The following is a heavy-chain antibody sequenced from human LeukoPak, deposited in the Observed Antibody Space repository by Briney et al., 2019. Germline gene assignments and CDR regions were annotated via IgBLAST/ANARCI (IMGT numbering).Heavy chain of an antibody. CDR3: ARDVGPYGGSPGAD. J-gene: IGHJ4*02. D-gene: IGHD1-26*01. Sequence: PGGSLRLSCEGSALTFGDQWRHRVPQAPGKGLVWVSRIKTDGSEASYGDAVRGRFVISRDNSRNMLFLLMNNVRDDDTAMYFCARDVGPYGGSPGADWGQGTQVIVSS. CDR2: IKTDGSEA. V-gene: IGHV3-74*01. CDR1: ALTFGDQW.